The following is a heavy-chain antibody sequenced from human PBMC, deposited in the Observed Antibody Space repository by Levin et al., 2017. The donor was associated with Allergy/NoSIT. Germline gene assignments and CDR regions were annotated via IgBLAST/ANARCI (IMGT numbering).Heavy chain of an antibody. Sequence: GESLKISCAASGFTFSAYGMHWVRQAPGKGLEWVAGMSYDGFNKYYVDSVKGRFTISRDNSKNTLYLQMNSLRAEDTAVYYCAKDLSSSSLNWFDPWGQGTLVTVSS. CDR3: AKDLSSSSLNWFDP. J-gene: IGHJ5*02. CDR2: MSYDGFNK. D-gene: IGHD2-2*01. CDR1: GFTFSAYG. V-gene: IGHV3-30*18.